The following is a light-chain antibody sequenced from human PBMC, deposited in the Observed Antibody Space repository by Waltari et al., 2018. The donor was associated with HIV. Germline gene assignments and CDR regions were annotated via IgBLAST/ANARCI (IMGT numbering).Light chain of an antibody. CDR1: QSINMY. CDR3: QQTYSIPVT. Sequence: DIQKTQSPSSLSASVGVTVSITCRASQSINMYLNWYKQRSGKAPEVLIYGASNLESGVPSRFRGSGSGTLFTLTITNMQPEDCGIYYCQQTYSIPVTFGGGTKVEIK. J-gene: IGKJ4*01. CDR2: GAS. V-gene: IGKV1-39*01.